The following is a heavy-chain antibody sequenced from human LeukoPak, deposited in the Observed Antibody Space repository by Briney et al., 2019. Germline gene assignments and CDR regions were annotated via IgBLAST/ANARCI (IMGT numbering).Heavy chain of an antibody. J-gene: IGHJ3*02. D-gene: IGHD3-22*01. CDR1: GFTFSSYS. V-gene: IGHV3-49*04. Sequence: GGSLRLSCAASGFTFSSYSMNWVRQAPGKGLEWVGFIRSKAYGGTTEYAASVKGRFTISRDDSKSIAYLQMNSLKTEDTAVYYCTRETYYYDSSGYYYGGSYAFDIWGQGTMVTVSS. CDR3: TRETYYYDSSGYYYGGSYAFDI. CDR2: IRSKAYGGTT.